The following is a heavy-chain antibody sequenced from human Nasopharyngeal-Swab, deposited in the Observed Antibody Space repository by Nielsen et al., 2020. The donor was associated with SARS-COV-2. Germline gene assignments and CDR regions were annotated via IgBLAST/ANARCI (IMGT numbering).Heavy chain of an antibody. Sequence: GSLSLSCAASGFTFTLYTMNWVRQAPGKGLEWVSAISSTGDYIYYAASVKGRFNISRDNAKNSVYLQMNSLRAEDTALYYCTRDTPAMFAYWGQGTLVSVSS. CDR3: TRDTPAMFAY. V-gene: IGHV3-21*01. CDR1: GFTFTLYT. J-gene: IGHJ4*02. CDR2: ISSTGDYI.